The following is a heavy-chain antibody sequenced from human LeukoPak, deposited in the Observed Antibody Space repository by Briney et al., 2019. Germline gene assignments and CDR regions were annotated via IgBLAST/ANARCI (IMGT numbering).Heavy chain of an antibody. CDR1: GYTFTGYF. D-gene: IGHD3-10*01. J-gene: IGHJ4*02. CDR3: ASRGGSGKYDFDF. Sequence: GASVKVSCKASGYTFTGYFMHWVRQAPGQGLEWMGSINPNSGDTNYAQKFQGRVTMTRDTSVSTAYLELSSLRYDDTAVYYCASRGGSGKYDFDFWGQGTLVTVSS. CDR2: INPNSGDT. V-gene: IGHV1-2*02.